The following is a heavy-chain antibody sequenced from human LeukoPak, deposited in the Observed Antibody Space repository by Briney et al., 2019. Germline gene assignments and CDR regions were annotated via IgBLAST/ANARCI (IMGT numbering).Heavy chain of an antibody. V-gene: IGHV4-59*01. CDR2: MYSGGTT. J-gene: IGHJ2*01. Sequence: SGTLSLTCTVSDGSINGYYWSWIRQPPGKGLDWIGYMYSGGTTNYSPSLKSRVTISVDTSKNQFSLKLSSVTAADTAVYYCARHKHGDAGFDLWGRGTLVTVSS. CDR3: ARHKHGDAGFDL. CDR1: DGSINGYY. D-gene: IGHD4-17*01.